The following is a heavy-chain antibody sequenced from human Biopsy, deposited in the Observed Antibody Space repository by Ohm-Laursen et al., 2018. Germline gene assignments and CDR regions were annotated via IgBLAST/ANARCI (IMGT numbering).Heavy chain of an antibody. CDR3: ARATNSTGWPYYYFYGMDV. D-gene: IGHD2/OR15-2a*01. Sequence: SETLSLTCGVSGGSISSDYWSWIRQTPGKGREWIGNIYYSGSTNYNPSLKSRVTISVDTSKNQFPLRLNSVTAADTAVYYCARATNSTGWPYYYFYGMDVWGQGTTVTVSS. V-gene: IGHV4-59*01. CDR1: GGSISSDY. CDR2: IYYSGST. J-gene: IGHJ6*02.